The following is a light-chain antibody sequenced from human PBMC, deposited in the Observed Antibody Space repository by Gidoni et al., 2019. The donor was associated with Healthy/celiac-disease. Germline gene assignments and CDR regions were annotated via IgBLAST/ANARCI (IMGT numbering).Light chain of an antibody. J-gene: IGKJ4*01. CDR3: QQYDSTPLT. V-gene: IGKV4-1*01. CDR1: QSVLSSSNNKNY. CDR2: WAS. Sequence: DIVMTQSPDSLSVSLGERATINCTSSQSVLSSSNNKNYLAWYQQKPGQPPKLLIYWASTRESGVPDRFSGSGSGTDFTLTISSLQAEDVAVYYCQQYDSTPLTFGGGTKVEIK.